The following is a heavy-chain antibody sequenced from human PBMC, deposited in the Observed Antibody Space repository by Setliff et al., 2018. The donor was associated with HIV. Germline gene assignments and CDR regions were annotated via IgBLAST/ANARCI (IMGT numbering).Heavy chain of an antibody. J-gene: IGHJ4*01. D-gene: IGHD1-1*01. CDR3: ARAHRMGHQLFDQ. CDR1: GGSINNVYY. V-gene: IGHV4-4*07. CDR2: IYTAGRT. Sequence: PSETLSLTCTVSGGSINNVYYWSWIRQSAGKGLEWIGHIYTAGRTDYSPSLRNRVAISVDKSSNQFSLEMTSVTAADTALYYCARAHRMGHQLFDQWG.